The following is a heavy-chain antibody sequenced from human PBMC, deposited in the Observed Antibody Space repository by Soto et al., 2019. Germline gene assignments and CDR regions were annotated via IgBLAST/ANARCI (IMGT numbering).Heavy chain of an antibody. CDR1: GGSFSGYY. Sequence: SETLSLTCAVYGGSFSGYYWSWIRQPPGKGLEWIGEINHSGSTNYNPSLKSRVTISVDTSKNQFSLKLSSVTAADTAVYYCARAPIAVAGKVDYWGQGTLVPVSS. CDR2: INHSGST. D-gene: IGHD6-19*01. V-gene: IGHV4-34*01. CDR3: ARAPIAVAGKVDY. J-gene: IGHJ4*02.